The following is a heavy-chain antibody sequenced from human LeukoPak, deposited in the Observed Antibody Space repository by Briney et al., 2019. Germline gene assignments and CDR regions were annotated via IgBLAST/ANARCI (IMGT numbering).Heavy chain of an antibody. J-gene: IGHJ1*01. CDR2: INPGGGST. CDR1: GYSFTDYY. Sequence: ASVKVSCTASGYSFTDYYIHWVRQAPGQGLEWMGIINPGGGSTSYAQKFQGRVTMTRDTSTSTVYMELSSLKSEDTAVYYCARANYGDYDAEYFQHWGQGTLVTVSS. V-gene: IGHV1-46*01. CDR3: ARANYGDYDAEYFQH. D-gene: IGHD4-17*01.